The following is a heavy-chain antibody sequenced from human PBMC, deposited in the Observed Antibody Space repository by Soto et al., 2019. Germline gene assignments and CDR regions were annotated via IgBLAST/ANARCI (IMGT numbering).Heavy chain of an antibody. V-gene: IGHV3-74*01. CDR2: INSDGSSI. J-gene: IGHJ4*02. CDR3: ASTTVTTFDY. CDR1: GFSFRSYW. D-gene: IGHD4-17*01. Sequence: PGGSLRLSCAASGFSFRSYWMHWVRQVPGKPLVWVARINSDGSSIAYADSVKGRFTISRDNAKNTLHLDMNSLRAEDTALYYCASTTVTTFDYWGQGTLVTVSS.